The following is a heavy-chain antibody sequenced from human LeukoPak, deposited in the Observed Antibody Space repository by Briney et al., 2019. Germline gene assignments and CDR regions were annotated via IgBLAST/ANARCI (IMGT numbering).Heavy chain of an antibody. D-gene: IGHD6-13*01. CDR3: ARDGYSSSWYSDAFDI. CDR2: ISAYNGNT. V-gene: IGHV1-18*01. CDR1: GGTFNRNA. J-gene: IGHJ3*02. Sequence: ASVKVSCKASGGTFNRNALSWVRQAPGQGLEWMGWISAYNGNTNYAQKLQGRVTMTTDTSTSTAYMELRSLRSDDTAVYYCARDGYSSSWYSDAFDIWGQGTMVTVSS.